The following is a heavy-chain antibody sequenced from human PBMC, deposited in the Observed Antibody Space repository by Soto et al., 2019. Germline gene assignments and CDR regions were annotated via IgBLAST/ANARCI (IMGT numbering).Heavy chain of an antibody. CDR2: IYYSGST. D-gene: IGHD2-21*02. Sequence: QVQLQESGPGLVKPSQTLSLTCTVSGGSISSGDYYWSWIRQPPGKGLEWIGYIYYSGSTYYNPALNSRLTISLDPSTNQFSLKLSSVPAADTAVYYCASLVVTAHNWFDPWGQGTLVTVSS. J-gene: IGHJ5*02. CDR3: ASLVVTAHNWFDP. V-gene: IGHV4-30-4*01. CDR1: GGSISSGDYY.